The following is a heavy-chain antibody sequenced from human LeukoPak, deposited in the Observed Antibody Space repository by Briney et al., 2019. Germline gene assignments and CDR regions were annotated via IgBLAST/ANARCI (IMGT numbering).Heavy chain of an antibody. Sequence: GGSLRLSCAASGFTFSSYEVNWVRRAPGRGLEWVSYISSSGSTIYYADSVKGRFTISRDNAKNSLYLQMNSLRAEDTAVYYCAELGITMIGGVWGKGTTVTISS. D-gene: IGHD3-10*02. CDR2: ISSSGSTI. J-gene: IGHJ6*04. CDR1: GFTFSSYE. CDR3: AELGITMIGGV. V-gene: IGHV3-48*03.